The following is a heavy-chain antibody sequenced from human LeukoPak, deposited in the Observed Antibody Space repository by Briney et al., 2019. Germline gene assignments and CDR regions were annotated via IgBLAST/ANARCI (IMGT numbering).Heavy chain of an antibody. CDR3: ARDRYYYDSAHDY. V-gene: IGHV3-30*03. Sequence: PGGSLRLSCAASGFTFSSYSMNWVRQAPGKGLEWVAVISYDGSNKYYADSVKGRFTISRDNSNNTLYLQMNSLRAEDTAVYYCARDRYYYDSAHDYWGQGTLVTVSS. D-gene: IGHD3-22*01. CDR1: GFTFSSYS. CDR2: ISYDGSNK. J-gene: IGHJ4*02.